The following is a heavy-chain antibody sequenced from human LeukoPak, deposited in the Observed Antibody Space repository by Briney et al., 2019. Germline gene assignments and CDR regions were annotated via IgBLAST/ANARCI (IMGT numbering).Heavy chain of an antibody. CDR1: GFTFSSYS. CDR2: ISSSSSTI. Sequence: PGGSLRLSCAASGFTFSSYSMNWVRQAPGKGLEWVSYISSSSSTIYYADSVKGRFTISRDNAKNSLYLQMNSLRAEDTAVYYCARDRIAAAATRGDYYYYYMDVWGKGTTVTVSS. J-gene: IGHJ6*03. CDR3: ARDRIAAAATRGDYYYYYMDV. V-gene: IGHV3-48*01. D-gene: IGHD6-13*01.